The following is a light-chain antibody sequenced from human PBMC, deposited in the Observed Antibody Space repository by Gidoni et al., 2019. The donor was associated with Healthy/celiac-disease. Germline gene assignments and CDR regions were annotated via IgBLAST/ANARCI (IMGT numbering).Light chain of an antibody. V-gene: IGKV3-15*01. J-gene: IGKJ4*01. CDR2: GAS. CDR3: QQYNNWPLT. Sequence: ELVITQSPATLSVSLGARATPACRASQSVSMHLAGYQQKPGQATRLLIYGASTRANGIPARFSGSGSGTEFTLNISSLQSEDFAGYYCQQYNNWPLTFGGGTKVEIK. CDR1: QSVSMH.